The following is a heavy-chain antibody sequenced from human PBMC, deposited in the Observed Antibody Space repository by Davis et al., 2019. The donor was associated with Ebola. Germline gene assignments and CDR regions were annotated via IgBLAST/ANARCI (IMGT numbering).Heavy chain of an antibody. CDR2: ISISGGDT. V-gene: IGHV3-23*01. CDR1: GFSFSSYA. CDR3: ARVGGGY. J-gene: IGHJ4*02. D-gene: IGHD3-16*01. Sequence: PGGSLRLSCAASGFSFSSYALSWVRQAPGKGLEWVSSISISGGDTYYADSVKGRFTISRDNSKNTLYLQMNSLRAEDTAVYYCARVGGGYWGQGTLVTVSS.